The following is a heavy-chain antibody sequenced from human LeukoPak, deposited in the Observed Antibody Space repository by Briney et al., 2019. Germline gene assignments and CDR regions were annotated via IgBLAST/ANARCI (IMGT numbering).Heavy chain of an antibody. CDR3: ASSYYYGSGSYANDAFDI. CDR2: IWYDGSNK. Sequence: GRSLRLSCAASGFTFSSYGMHWVRQAPGKGLEWVAVIWYDGSNKYYADSVKGRFTISRDNSKNTLYLQMNSLRAEDTAVYYCASSYYYGSGSYANDAFDIWGQGTMVTVSS. D-gene: IGHD3-10*01. CDR1: GFTFSSYG. V-gene: IGHV3-33*01. J-gene: IGHJ3*02.